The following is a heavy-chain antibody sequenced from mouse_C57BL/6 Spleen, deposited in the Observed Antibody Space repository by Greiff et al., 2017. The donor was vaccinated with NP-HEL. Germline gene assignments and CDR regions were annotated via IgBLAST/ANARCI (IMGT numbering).Heavy chain of an antibody. CDR2: INPNNGGT. Sequence: EVQLQQSGPELVKPGASVKISCKASGYTFTDYYMNWVKQSHGKSLEWIGDINPNNGGTSYNQKFKGKATLTVDKSSSTAYMELRSLTSEDSAVYYCAGASLPFAYWGQGTLVTVSA. J-gene: IGHJ3*01. CDR3: AGASLPFAY. CDR1: GYTFTDYY. V-gene: IGHV1-26*01. D-gene: IGHD6-1*01.